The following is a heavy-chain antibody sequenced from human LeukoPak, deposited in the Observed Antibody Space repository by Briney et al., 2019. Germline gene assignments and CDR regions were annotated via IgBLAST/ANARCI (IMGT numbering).Heavy chain of an antibody. J-gene: IGHJ4*02. V-gene: IGHV3-20*04. CDR2: INWNGGST. CDR3: ARYNWNYPQYYFDY. CDR1: GFTFDDYG. D-gene: IGHD1-7*01. Sequence: PGVSLRLSCAASGFTFDDYGMSWVRQAPGKGLEWVSGINWNGGSTGYADSVKGRFTISRDNAKNSLYLQMNSLRAEDTALYYCARYNWNYPQYYFDYWGQGTLVTVSS.